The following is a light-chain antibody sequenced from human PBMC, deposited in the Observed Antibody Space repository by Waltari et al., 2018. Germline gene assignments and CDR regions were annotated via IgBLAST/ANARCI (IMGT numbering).Light chain of an antibody. Sequence: QSALTQPAFVSGSPGQSITISCTGTSSDVGGYNLVSWYQQHPSKAPKLMIYTVNKRPYGVSNRVSGSKSGTTASLTSSVLQAEDEADYYCFSYVDISTSVFGGGTKLTVL. CDR1: SSDVGGYNL. CDR2: TVN. J-gene: IGLJ2*01. V-gene: IGLV2-23*02. CDR3: FSYVDISTSV.